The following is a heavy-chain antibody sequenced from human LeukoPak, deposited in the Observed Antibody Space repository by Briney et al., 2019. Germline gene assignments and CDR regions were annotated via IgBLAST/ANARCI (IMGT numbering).Heavy chain of an antibody. CDR3: ARGGIDIVTVPVSNWFDP. J-gene: IGHJ5*02. CDR2: ISGNNDNT. Sequence: ASVKVSCKASGYTFTSYGISWVRQAPGQGLEWMGWISGNNDNTNSAQKLQGRVTMTADTSTSTAYMELRSLRSDDTAVYYCARGGIDIVTVPVSNWFDPWGQGTLVTVSS. CDR1: GYTFTSYG. D-gene: IGHD2-15*01. V-gene: IGHV1-18*01.